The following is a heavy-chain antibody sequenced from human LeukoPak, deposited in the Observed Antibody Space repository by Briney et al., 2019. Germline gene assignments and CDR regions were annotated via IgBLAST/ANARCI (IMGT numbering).Heavy chain of an antibody. CDR3: VKHSAPVLAAARFDY. CDR1: GFTFSSYA. Sequence: GGSLRLSCAASGFTFSSYAMSWVRQAPGKGLEWVSVISGSGTNTYYADSVKGRFTISRDNFKNTLYLQMNSLRAEDTALYYCVKHSAPVLAAARFDYWGQGNLVTVSS. V-gene: IGHV3-23*01. D-gene: IGHD2-2*01. J-gene: IGHJ4*02. CDR2: ISGSGTNT.